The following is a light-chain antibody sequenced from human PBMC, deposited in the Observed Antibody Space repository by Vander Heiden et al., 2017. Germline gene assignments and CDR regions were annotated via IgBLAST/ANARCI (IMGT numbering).Light chain of an antibody. CDR3: QQYYSTPIT. CDR2: WAS. V-gene: IGKV4-1*01. Sequence: GERATINCKSSQSVLYSSNNKNYLAWYQQKPGQPPKLLIYWASTRESGVPDRFSGSGSGTDFTLTISSLQAEDMAVYYCQQYYSTPITFGQGTRLEIK. CDR1: QSVLYSSNNKNY. J-gene: IGKJ5*01.